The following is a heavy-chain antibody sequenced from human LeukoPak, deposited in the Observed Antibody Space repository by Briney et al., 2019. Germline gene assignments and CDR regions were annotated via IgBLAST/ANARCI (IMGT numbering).Heavy chain of an antibody. V-gene: IGHV1-18*01. D-gene: IGHD6-19*01. CDR1: GYTFTSYG. CDR2: ISAYNGNT. J-gene: IGHJ6*03. Sequence: GASVKVSCKASGYTFTSYGISWVRQAPGQGLEWMRWISAYNGNTNYAQKLQGRVTMTTDTSTSTAYMELRSLRSDDTAVYYCARHLQWLVVDWVWDYYYMDVWGKGTTVTVSS. CDR3: ARHLQWLVVDWVWDYYYMDV.